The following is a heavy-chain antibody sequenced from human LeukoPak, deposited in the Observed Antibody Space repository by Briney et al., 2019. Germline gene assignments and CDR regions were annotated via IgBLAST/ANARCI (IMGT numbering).Heavy chain of an antibody. Sequence: GGSLRLSCAASGFTFSSYSMNWARQAPGKGLEWVASINHNGNVNYYVDSVKGRFTTSRDNAKNSLYLQMSNLRAEDTAVYYCARGGGLDVWGQGATVTVSS. J-gene: IGHJ6*02. CDR2: INHNGNVN. V-gene: IGHV3-7*03. CDR3: ARGGGLDV. CDR1: GFTFSSYS. D-gene: IGHD3-16*01.